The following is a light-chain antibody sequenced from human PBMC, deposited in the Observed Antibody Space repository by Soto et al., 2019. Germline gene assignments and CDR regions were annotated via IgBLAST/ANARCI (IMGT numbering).Light chain of an antibody. J-gene: IGLJ1*01. V-gene: IGLV2-14*01. Sequence: QSALTQPASVSGSPGQSITISFTVRSSDVGGNKYVSWYQQYPGKAPKLMICDVSNRPSGVSNRFSGSKSGNTASLTISGLQAEDEADYYCGAFTGTTYVFGTGTKVTVL. CDR1: SSDVGGNKY. CDR2: DVS. CDR3: GAFTGTTYV.